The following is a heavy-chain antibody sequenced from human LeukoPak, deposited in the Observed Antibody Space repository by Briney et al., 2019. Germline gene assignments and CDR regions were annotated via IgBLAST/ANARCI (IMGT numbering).Heavy chain of an antibody. Sequence: GGSPRLSCAASGSTFSNAWMTWVRQPPGKGLEWVGRIKGKADGGTTVYAAPVKDRFTISRDDSKSTLYLQMNSLKTEDTAVYYCSTYYDGGYWGQGTLVRVSS. CDR1: GSTFSNAW. J-gene: IGHJ4*02. V-gene: IGHV3-15*01. CDR3: STYYDGGY. CDR2: IKGKADGGTT. D-gene: IGHD3-16*01.